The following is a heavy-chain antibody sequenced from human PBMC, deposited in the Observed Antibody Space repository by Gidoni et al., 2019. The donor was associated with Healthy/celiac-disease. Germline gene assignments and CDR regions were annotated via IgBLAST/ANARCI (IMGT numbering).Heavy chain of an antibody. Sequence: QVQPVESGGGLVQPGRFLRLSWEASGFPFSRYAMRWVRQAPGKGLEWVAVISYDGSNKYYADSVKGRFTISRDNSKNTLYLQMNSLRAEDTAVYYCARGPGYSGYDGPFDYWGQGTLVTVSS. CDR2: ISYDGSNK. CDR3: ARGPGYSGYDGPFDY. V-gene: IGHV3-30-3*01. CDR1: GFPFSRYA. J-gene: IGHJ4*02. D-gene: IGHD5-12*01.